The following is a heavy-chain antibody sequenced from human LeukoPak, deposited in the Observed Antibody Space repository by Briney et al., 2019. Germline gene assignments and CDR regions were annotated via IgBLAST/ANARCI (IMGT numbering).Heavy chain of an antibody. D-gene: IGHD5-18*01. V-gene: IGHV3-23*01. Sequence: PGGSLRLSCAASGFTFSSRAMSWVRQAPGKGLEWVSAISGSGGSAYYADSVQGRFTISRDNSKSTLYLQMNSLRAEDTAVYYCAKDQGIQLWLKYFQHWGQGTLVTVSS. J-gene: IGHJ1*01. CDR1: GFTFSSRA. CDR2: ISGSGGSA. CDR3: AKDQGIQLWLKYFQH.